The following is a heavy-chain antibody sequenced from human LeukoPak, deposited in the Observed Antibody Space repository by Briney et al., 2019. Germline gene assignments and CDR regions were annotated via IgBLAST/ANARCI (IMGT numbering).Heavy chain of an antibody. J-gene: IGHJ5*02. CDR1: GGSFSGYY. CDR3: ARGSGATSSNH. D-gene: IGHD2-2*01. Sequence: SETLPLTCAVYGGSFSGYYWSWIRQPPGKGLEWIGESNHSGSTNYNPSLKSRVTISVDTSKNQFSLKLSSVTAADTAVYYCARGSGATSSNHWGQGTLVTVSS. V-gene: IGHV4-34*01. CDR2: SNHSGST.